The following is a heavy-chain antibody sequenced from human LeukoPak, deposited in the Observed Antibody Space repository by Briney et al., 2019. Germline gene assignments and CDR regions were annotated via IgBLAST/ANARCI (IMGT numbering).Heavy chain of an antibody. CDR2: ISYDGSNK. CDR3: AYDY. V-gene: IGHV3-30-3*01. J-gene: IGHJ4*02. CDR1: GFTFSSYA. Sequence: GGSLRLSCAASGFTFSSYAMHWVRQAPGKGLEWVAVISYDGSNKYYADSAKGRFTISRDNSKNTLYLQMNSLRAEDTAVYYCAYDYWGQGTLVTVSS.